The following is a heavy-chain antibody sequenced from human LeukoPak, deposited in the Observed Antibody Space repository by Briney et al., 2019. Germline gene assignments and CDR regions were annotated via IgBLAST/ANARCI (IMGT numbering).Heavy chain of an antibody. D-gene: IGHD2-2*01. J-gene: IGHJ4*02. CDR1: GITFSNSA. V-gene: IGHV3-23*01. CDR3: AKGTRSSTWSSVDF. CDR2: ISGSGGTT. Sequence: GGSLRLSCAASGITFSNSAMNWVRQAPGKGLEWVSVISGSGGTTYYADSGKGRFTIARDNSKNTLFLPMNSLRAEDTAVYYCAKGTRSSTWSSVDFWGQGTLVTVSS.